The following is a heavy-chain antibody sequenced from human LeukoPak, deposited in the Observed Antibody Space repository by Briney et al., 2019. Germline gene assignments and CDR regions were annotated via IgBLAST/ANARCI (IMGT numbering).Heavy chain of an antibody. J-gene: IGHJ6*03. D-gene: IGHD6-19*01. Sequence: PWGSLRLSCAASGFTFSSYWMSWVRQAPGKGLEWVANIKQDGSEKYYVDSVKGRFTISRDNAKNSLYLQMNSPRAEDTAVYYCAREGSDWNYYYYMDVWGKGTTVTISS. CDR1: GFTFSSYW. CDR3: AREGSDWNYYYYMDV. V-gene: IGHV3-7*01. CDR2: IKQDGSEK.